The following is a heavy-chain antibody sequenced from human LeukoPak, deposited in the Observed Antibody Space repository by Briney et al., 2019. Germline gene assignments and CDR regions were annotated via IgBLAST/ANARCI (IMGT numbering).Heavy chain of an antibody. CDR2: IIPIFGTA. CDR3: ARDPFALGIAAAAGAWFDP. V-gene: IGHV1-69*13. D-gene: IGHD6-13*01. J-gene: IGHJ5*02. CDR1: GYTFTGYY. Sequence: GASVKVSCKASGYTFTGYYMHWVRQAPGQGLEWMGGIIPIFGTANYAQKFQGRVTITADESTSTAYMELSSLRSEDTAVYYCARDPFALGIAAAAGAWFDPWGQGTLVTVSS.